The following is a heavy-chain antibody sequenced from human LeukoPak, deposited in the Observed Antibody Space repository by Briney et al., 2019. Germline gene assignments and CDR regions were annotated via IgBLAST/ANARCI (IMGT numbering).Heavy chain of an antibody. J-gene: IGHJ4*02. CDR1: GYTFTAYY. D-gene: IGHD2-2*01. V-gene: IGHV1-2*02. CDR2: INPNSGGS. CDR3: ASSFLTSYLLDY. Sequence: ASVKVSCKASGYTFTAYYMHWVRQAPGQGLEWMGWINPNSGGSNYAQKFQGRVTMTRDTSISTAYMELSRLRSDDTAVYYCASSFLTSYLLDYWGQGTLVTASS.